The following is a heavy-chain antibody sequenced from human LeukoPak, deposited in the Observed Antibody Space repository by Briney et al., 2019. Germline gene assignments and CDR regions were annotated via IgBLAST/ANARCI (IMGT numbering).Heavy chain of an antibody. Sequence: GGSLRLSCAASGFTFSSYWMNWVRQAPGKGLEWVGNIKQDGSEKYYVDSVKGRFTISRDNAKNSLYLQMNSLRAEDTAVYYCARDMAAAGSSWFDPWGQGTLVTVSS. CDR1: GFTFSSYW. CDR3: ARDMAAAGSSWFDP. J-gene: IGHJ5*02. D-gene: IGHD6-13*01. V-gene: IGHV3-7*01. CDR2: IKQDGSEK.